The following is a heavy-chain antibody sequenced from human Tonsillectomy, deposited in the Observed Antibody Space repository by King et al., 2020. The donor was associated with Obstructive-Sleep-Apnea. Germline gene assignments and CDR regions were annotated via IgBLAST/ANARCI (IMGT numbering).Heavy chain of an antibody. V-gene: IGHV5-51*01. CDR2: IYPGDSDT. D-gene: IGHD5-12*01. CDR1: GYSFATYW. CDR3: ARGYDRNYFDY. Sequence: QLVQSGAEVKESGESLKISCKGSGYSFATYWIGWVRPMPGKGLEWMGIIYPGDSDTRYSPSFQGQVTIAADKSFSTAYLQWSSLQASDTAMYYCARGYDRNYFDYWGQGTLVTVSS. J-gene: IGHJ4*02.